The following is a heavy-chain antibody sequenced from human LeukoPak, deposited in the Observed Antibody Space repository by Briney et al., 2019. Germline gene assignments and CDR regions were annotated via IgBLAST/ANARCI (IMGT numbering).Heavy chain of an antibody. CDR3: AKDPVTGYFDY. CDR1: GFTFSTHA. D-gene: IGHD1-14*01. Sequence: PGGSLRLSCAASGFTFSTHATNWVRQAPGKGLEWVSRISGSGGGGSTYYADSVKGRFTISRDNSKNTLYLQMNILRAEDTAVYYCAKDPVTGYFDYWGQGTLVTVSS. J-gene: IGHJ4*02. CDR2: ISGSGGGGST. V-gene: IGHV3-23*01.